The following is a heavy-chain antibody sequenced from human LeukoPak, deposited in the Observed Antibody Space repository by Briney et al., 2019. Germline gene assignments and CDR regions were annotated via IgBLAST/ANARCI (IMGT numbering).Heavy chain of an antibody. CDR3: AITTVAGNVGLFH. CDR2: ISGSGGST. D-gene: IGHD6-19*01. J-gene: IGHJ4*02. CDR1: GFTFSSYA. V-gene: IGHV3-23*01. Sequence: GGSMRLSCAASGFTFSSYAMSWVRQAPGKGLEWVSAISGSGGSTYYADSVKGRFTISRDNSKNTLYLQMNSLRAEDTAVYYCAITTVAGNVGLFHWGQGTLVTVSS.